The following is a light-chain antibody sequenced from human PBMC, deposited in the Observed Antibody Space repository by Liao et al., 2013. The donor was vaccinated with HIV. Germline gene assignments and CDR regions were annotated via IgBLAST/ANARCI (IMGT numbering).Light chain of an antibody. Sequence: SYVLTQPPSVSVAPGKTATITCGGNRIGGKTVHWYQQKPGQAPVVVINYDGDRPSGIPERFSGSNSGDTATLTISRVEAGDSSGAHIVFGPGTKVTVL. J-gene: IGLJ1*01. CDR2: YDG. CDR1: RIGGKT. CDR3: V. V-gene: IGLV3-21*01.